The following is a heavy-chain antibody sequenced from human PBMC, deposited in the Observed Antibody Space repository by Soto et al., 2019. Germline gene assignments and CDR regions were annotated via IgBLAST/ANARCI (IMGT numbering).Heavy chain of an antibody. V-gene: IGHV3-74*01. CDR3: ARDSNYEIYWFDP. CDR1: GFTFSNYW. CDR2: INSDGSRT. Sequence: GGSLRLSCAASGFTFSNYWMNWVRQAPGKGLVWVSRINSDGSRTSYADSVKGRFTVSRDNAKNTLYLQLNSLRAEDTGVYYCARDSNYEIYWFDPWGQGTLVTVSS. D-gene: IGHD4-4*01. J-gene: IGHJ5*02.